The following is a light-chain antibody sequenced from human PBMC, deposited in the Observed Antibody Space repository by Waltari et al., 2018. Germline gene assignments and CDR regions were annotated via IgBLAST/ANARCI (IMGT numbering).Light chain of an antibody. CDR2: GYD. CDR1: IPNIGSNP. Sequence: QSVVTQSPSASGPPGQRVTIPCSGSIPNIGSNPFVSYQHPPGTAPKLGFYGYDQRPSGVPDRFSGSKSGTSASLAISGLQAEDEADYYCAVWDDSLKGCVFGTGTTVTVL. J-gene: IGLJ1*01. V-gene: IGLV1-44*01. CDR3: AVWDDSLKGCV.